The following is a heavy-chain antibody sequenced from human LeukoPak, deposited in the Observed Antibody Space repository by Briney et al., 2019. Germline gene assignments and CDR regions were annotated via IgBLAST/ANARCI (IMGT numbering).Heavy chain of an antibody. D-gene: IGHD6-19*01. CDR1: GGSISSYY. J-gene: IGHJ1*01. CDR3: ARGAVAGQYFQH. Sequence: SETLSLTCTISGGSISSYYWSWIRQPPGKGLEWIGYIYYSGSTNYNPSLKSRVTISVDTSKNQFSLKLSSVTAADTAVYYCARGAVAGQYFQHWGQGTLVTVSS. CDR2: IYYSGST. V-gene: IGHV4-59*01.